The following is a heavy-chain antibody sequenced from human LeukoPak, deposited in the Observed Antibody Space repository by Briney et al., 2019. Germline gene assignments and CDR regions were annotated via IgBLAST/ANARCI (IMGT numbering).Heavy chain of an antibody. CDR2: INPNSGGT. J-gene: IGHJ6*03. V-gene: IGHV1-2*02. Sequence: GASVKVSCKASGYTFTGYYMHWVRQAPGQGLEWMGWINPNSGGTNYAQKFQGRVTMTRDTSISTAYMELSRLRSDDTAVYYCATGVVATMNYYYYYMDVWGKGTTVTISS. CDR1: GYTFTGYY. CDR3: ATGVVATMNYYYYYMDV. D-gene: IGHD5-12*01.